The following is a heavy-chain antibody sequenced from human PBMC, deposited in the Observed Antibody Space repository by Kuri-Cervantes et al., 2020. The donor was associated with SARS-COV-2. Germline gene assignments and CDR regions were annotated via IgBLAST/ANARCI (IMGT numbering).Heavy chain of an antibody. CDR3: ARDLGVLGTKE. J-gene: IGHJ4*02. Sequence: SETLSLTCTVSGGSISSGSYYWSWIRQPAGKGLEWIGYIYTSGSTNYNPSLKSRVTISVDTSKNQFSLKLSSVTAADTAVYYCARDLGVLGTKEWGQGTLVTVSS. CDR1: GGSISSGSYY. D-gene: IGHD2-8*01. CDR2: IYTSGST. V-gene: IGHV4-61*09.